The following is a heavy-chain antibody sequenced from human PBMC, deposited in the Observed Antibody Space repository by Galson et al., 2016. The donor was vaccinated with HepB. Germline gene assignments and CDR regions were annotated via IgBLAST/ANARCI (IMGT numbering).Heavy chain of an antibody. J-gene: IGHJ2*01. D-gene: IGHD3-3*01. Sequence: SETLSLTCTVSGGSISDYYRSWIRQPPGKGLEYIGFRYYTGSTNYNPSLKSRVTISVDTSKNQFSLKLNSVTAADTAVYYCATLRPANWGGYYFDLWGRGTLVTVSS. CDR2: RYYTGST. V-gene: IGHV4-59*12. CDR1: GGSISDYY. CDR3: ATLRPANWGGYYFDL.